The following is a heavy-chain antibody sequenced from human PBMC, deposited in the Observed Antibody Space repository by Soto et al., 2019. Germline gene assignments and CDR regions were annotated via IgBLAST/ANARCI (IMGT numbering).Heavy chain of an antibody. CDR1: GFSFSSYD. J-gene: IGHJ6*03. CDR3: AKDLKPGSSGSLVGVEYHMDV. V-gene: IGHV3-30*18. Sequence: QVQLVESGGGVVQPGRSLRLSCAVSGFSFSSYDMHCVRQAPGKGLEWVAVISYDGRKKYYADYVKGRFTIARDSPKNILFMQMNSLIPEDTAVYYCAKDLKPGSSGSLVGVEYHMDVWGKGTTVTVSS. CDR2: ISYDGRKK. D-gene: IGHD6-13*01.